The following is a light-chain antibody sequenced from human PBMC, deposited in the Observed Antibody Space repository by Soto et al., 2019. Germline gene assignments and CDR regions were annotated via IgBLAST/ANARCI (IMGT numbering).Light chain of an antibody. CDR3: QQYVAGSPWT. V-gene: IGKV3-20*01. CDR2: GAS. J-gene: IGKJ1*01. Sequence: EIVMTQSPGTLSLSPGERATLSCRASQSVSSSYLGWYQQKPGQAPRLLIYGASSRATGIPDRFSGSGSGTDFTLTISRLEPEDFAVYYCQQYVAGSPWTFGQGTKVDIK. CDR1: QSVSSSY.